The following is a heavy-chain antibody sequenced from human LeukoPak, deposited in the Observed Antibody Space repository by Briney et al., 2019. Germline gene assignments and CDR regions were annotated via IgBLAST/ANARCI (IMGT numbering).Heavy chain of an antibody. V-gene: IGHV3-23*01. CDR1: GFTFSSYA. CDR3: AKDDSSGYYPQYYFDY. Sequence: GGSLRLSCAASGFTFSSYAMSWVRQAPGKGLEWVSAIGGSGGSTYYADSVKGRFTISRDNSKNTLYLQMSSLRAEDTAVYYCAKDDSSGYYPQYYFDYWGQGTLVTVSS. D-gene: IGHD3-22*01. CDR2: IGGSGGST. J-gene: IGHJ4*02.